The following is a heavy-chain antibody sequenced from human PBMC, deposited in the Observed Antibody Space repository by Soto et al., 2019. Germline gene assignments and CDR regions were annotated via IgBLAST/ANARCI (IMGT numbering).Heavy chain of an antibody. CDR1: GGSISSGYYY. D-gene: IGHD4-17*01. Sequence: QVQLQESGPGLVKPSQTLSLTCTVSGGSISSGYYYWSWIRQPPGKGLEWIGYIYYSGSTYYNPSLKSRVTISVDTSKNQFSLKLSSVTAADTAVYYCARLHYGDYVPSWFDPWGQGTLVTVSP. V-gene: IGHV4-30-4*01. J-gene: IGHJ5*02. CDR2: IYYSGST. CDR3: ARLHYGDYVPSWFDP.